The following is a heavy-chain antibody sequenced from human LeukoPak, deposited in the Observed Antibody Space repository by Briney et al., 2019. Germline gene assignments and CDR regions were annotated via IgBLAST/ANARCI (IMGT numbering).Heavy chain of an antibody. CDR1: GFTFSDYY. J-gene: IGHJ4*02. CDR3: ARVTSYIVVVPAIVDY. D-gene: IGHD2-2*01. CDR2: ISSSGSTI. Sequence: GGSLRLSCAASGFTFSDYYMSWIRQAPGKGLEWVSYISSSGSTIYYADSVKGRFTISRDNAKNPLYLQMDSLRAEDTAVYYCARVTSYIVVVPAIVDYWGQGTLVTVSS. V-gene: IGHV3-11*04.